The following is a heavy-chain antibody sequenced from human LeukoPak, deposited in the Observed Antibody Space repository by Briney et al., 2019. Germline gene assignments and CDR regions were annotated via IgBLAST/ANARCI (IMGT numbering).Heavy chain of an antibody. CDR3: ARGGLISSPWFDP. CDR1: GFSFTSYW. J-gene: IGHJ5*02. Sequence: GESLKISCKGSGFSFTSYWIAWVRQMPWKGLEWMGIIYPGDSDTRYSPSFQGLVTISADKSISTAYLQWSSLKASDTAIYFCARGGLISSPWFDPWGQGTLVTVSS. CDR2: IYPGDSDT. D-gene: IGHD3-16*01. V-gene: IGHV5-51*01.